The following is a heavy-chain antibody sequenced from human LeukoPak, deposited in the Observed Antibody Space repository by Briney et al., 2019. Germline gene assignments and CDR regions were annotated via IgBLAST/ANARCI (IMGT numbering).Heavy chain of an antibody. CDR1: GGTFSSYA. CDR2: IIPIFGTA. J-gene: IGHJ6*02. Sequence: SVKVSCKASGGTFSSYAISWVRQAPGQGLEWMGGIIPIFGTANYAQKFQGRVTITADESTSTACMELSSLRSEDTAVYYCARKVSPPLGYYGMDVWGQGTTVTVSS. V-gene: IGHV1-69*13. D-gene: IGHD5/OR15-5a*01. CDR3: ARKVSPPLGYYGMDV.